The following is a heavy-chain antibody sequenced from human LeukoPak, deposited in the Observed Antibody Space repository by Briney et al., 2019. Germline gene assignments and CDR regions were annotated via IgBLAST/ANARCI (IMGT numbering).Heavy chain of an antibody. Sequence: SETLSLTCTVSGGSISSYYWSWIRQPPGKGLEWIGYIYYSGSTNYNPSLKSRVTISVDTSKNQFSLKLSSVTAADTAVYYCGRALTYDSSGIDYWGQGTLVTVSS. CDR2: IYYSGST. D-gene: IGHD3-22*01. CDR3: GRALTYDSSGIDY. CDR1: GGSISSYY. J-gene: IGHJ4*02. V-gene: IGHV4-59*01.